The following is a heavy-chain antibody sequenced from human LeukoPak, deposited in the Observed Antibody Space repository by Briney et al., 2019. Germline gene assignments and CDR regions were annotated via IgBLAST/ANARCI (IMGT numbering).Heavy chain of an antibody. CDR2: INPNSGGT. Sequence: GASVKVSFKASGSPFTGYCMHWVRPAPGQGLAWMGRINPNSGGTNYSQKFQGRVTMTRDTSISTAYMELSRLRSDDTAVYYCARDGATVTTSWFNMDVWGKGTTVTVSS. CDR1: GSPFTGYC. J-gene: IGHJ6*03. V-gene: IGHV1-2*06. CDR3: ARDGATVTTSWFNMDV. D-gene: IGHD4-17*01.